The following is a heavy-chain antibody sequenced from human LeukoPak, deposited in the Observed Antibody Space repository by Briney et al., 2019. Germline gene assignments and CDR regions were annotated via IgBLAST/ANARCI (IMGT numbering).Heavy chain of an antibody. CDR2: ISGSGGST. J-gene: IGHJ4*02. CDR1: GGSFSGYY. Sequence: ETLSLTCAAYGGSFSGYYWSWVRQAPGKGLEWVSAISGSGGSTYYADSVKGRFTISRDNSKNTLYLQMNSLRAEDTAVYYCAKDALPDYWGQGTLVTVSS. V-gene: IGHV3-23*01. CDR3: AKDALPDY.